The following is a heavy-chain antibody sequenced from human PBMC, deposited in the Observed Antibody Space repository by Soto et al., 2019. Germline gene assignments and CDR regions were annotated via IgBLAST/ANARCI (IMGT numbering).Heavy chain of an antibody. CDR1: GGSFSGYY. V-gene: IGHV4-34*01. CDR3: ARGVHIGVVTAIPITDYFDY. J-gene: IGHJ4*02. Sequence: SETLSLTCAVYGGSFSGYYWSWIRQPPGKGLEWIGEINHSGSTNYNPSLKSRVTISVDTSKNQFSLKLSSVTAADTAVYYCARGVHIGVVTAIPITDYFDYWGQGTLVTVSS. CDR2: INHSGST. D-gene: IGHD2-21*02.